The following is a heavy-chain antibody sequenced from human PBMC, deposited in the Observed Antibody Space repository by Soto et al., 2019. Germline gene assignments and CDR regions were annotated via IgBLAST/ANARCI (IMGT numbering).Heavy chain of an antibody. CDR1: GFTFSSYT. J-gene: IGHJ4*02. V-gene: IGHV3-21*01. D-gene: IGHD5-12*01. CDR3: ARDIGRGYDHSRVYFDY. Sequence: EVQLVESGGGLVKPGGSLRLSCAASGFTFSSYTMNWVRQAPGKGLEWVASISSSSGFIYYADSIKGRFTISRDNAGNSLYLQMNSLSAEDTALYFCARDIGRGYDHSRVYFDYWGQGTLVTVSS. CDR2: ISSSSGFI.